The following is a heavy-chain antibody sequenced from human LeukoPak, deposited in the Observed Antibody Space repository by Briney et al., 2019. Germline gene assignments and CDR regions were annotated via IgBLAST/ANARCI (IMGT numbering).Heavy chain of an antibody. CDR2: ISAYNGNT. CDR1: GSTFTSYG. Sequence: ASVKVSCKASGSTFTSYGISWVRQAPGQGLEWMGWISAYNGNTNYAQKLQGRVTMTTDTSTSTAYMELRSLRSDDTAVYYCAREWNGYGFFDYWGQGTLVTVSS. J-gene: IGHJ4*02. V-gene: IGHV1-18*01. CDR3: AREWNGYGFFDY. D-gene: IGHD5-12*01.